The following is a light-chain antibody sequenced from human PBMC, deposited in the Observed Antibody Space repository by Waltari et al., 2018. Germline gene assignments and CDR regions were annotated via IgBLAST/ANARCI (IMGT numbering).Light chain of an antibody. CDR2: ATS. J-gene: IGKJ2*01. V-gene: IGKV1-39*01. CDR3: QHTFETPYS. Sequence: DIQMTQSPSSLSAAIGDRVPNTCRASENIGSYLNWYQQRTGEAPKLLIYATSTLPTEVPSRFSGSGSRTDFTLTISSLQPEDFATYYCQHTFETPYSFGQGTKLESK. CDR1: ENIGSY.